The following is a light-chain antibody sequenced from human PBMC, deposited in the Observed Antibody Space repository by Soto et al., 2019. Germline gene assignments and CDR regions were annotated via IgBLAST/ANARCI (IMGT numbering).Light chain of an antibody. Sequence: QSVLTQPASVSGSPGQSITISCTGTSSDIGTYNSVSWYQHHPGKAPKLLIFEVIDRPSGVSDRFSSSKSGNTASLTISGLQPEDEADYYCCSYTSTYTLVFGGGTKLTVL. V-gene: IGLV2-14*01. CDR3: CSYTSTYTLV. CDR1: SSDIGTYNS. J-gene: IGLJ3*02. CDR2: EVI.